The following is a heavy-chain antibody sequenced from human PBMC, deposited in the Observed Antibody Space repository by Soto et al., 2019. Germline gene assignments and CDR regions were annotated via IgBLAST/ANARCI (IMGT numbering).Heavy chain of an antibody. J-gene: IGHJ3*02. CDR3: AREDMTYYYGSGRKRGDAFDI. D-gene: IGHD3-10*01. CDR2: INPSGGST. CDR1: GYTFTSYY. V-gene: IGHV1-46*01. Sequence: QVQLVQSGAEVKKPGASVKVSCKASGYTFTSYYMHWVRQAPGQGLEWMGIINPSGGSTSYAQKVQGRVTMTTDTSTSTVSVELSRLRSEDTAVYYCAREDMTYYYGSGRKRGDAFDIWGQGTMVTVSS.